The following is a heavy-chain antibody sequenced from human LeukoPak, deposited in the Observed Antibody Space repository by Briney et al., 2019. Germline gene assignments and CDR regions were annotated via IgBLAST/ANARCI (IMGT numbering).Heavy chain of an antibody. J-gene: IGHJ3*01. D-gene: IGHD5-18*01. V-gene: IGHV3-21*01. CDR2: ISSSSSYI. CDR3: ACETTRGYSYGSPTDGFDL. Sequence: GGSLRLSCAASGFTFSSYAMSWVRQAPGKGLEWVSSISSSSSYIYYANSVKGRFTISRDNARKSLFLQMNSLRAEDTAVYYCACETTRGYSYGSPTDGFDLWGQGTMVTVSS. CDR1: GFTFSSYA.